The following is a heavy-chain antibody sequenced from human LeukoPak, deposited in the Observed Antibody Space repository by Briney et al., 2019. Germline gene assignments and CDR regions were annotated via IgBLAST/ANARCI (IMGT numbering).Heavy chain of an antibody. CDR2: IKQDGSEK. J-gene: IGHJ4*02. D-gene: IGHD3-10*01. CDR1: GFTFSSYW. CDR3: ARARYYGSGYYFDY. V-gene: IGHV3-7*01. Sequence: PGGSLRLSCAASGFTFSSYWMSWVRQAPGKGLEWVASIKQDGSEKYYVDSVKGRFTISRDNAKNSLYLQMNSLRAEDTAVYYCARARYYGSGYYFDYWGQGTLVTVSS.